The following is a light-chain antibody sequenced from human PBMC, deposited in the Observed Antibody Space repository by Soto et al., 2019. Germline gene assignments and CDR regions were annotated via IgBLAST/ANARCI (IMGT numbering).Light chain of an antibody. V-gene: IGKV3-11*01. CDR3: QQRSDWPIT. Sequence: EIVLTQSPAILSLSPGERATLSCRASQSVSSYLTWYQQKPGQAPSLLIYAASNRATGIPARFSGSGSGTVFTLTMSSLEPEDSAVYYCQQRSDWPITSGGGTKVEIK. J-gene: IGKJ4*01. CDR1: QSVSSY. CDR2: AAS.